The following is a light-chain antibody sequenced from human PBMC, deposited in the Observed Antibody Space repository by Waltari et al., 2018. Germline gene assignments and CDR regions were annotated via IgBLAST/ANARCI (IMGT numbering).Light chain of an antibody. J-gene: IGLJ2*01. CDR3: LSYTTRISFV. Sequence: QPALTQPASVSGSPGQSITISCTASSNDTGNSTHFCWYQQHPAQAPRLIISEVTERPSGVSDRFSGSKSGNTASLTISGLQAEDEADYYCLSYTTRISFVFGGGTKLSVL. CDR2: EVT. CDR1: SNDTGNSTH. V-gene: IGLV2-23*02.